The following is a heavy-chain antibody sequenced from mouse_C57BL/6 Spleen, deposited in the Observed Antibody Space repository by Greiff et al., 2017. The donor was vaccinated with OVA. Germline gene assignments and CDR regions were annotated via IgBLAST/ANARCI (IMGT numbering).Heavy chain of an antibody. J-gene: IGHJ3*01. CDR2: IDPSDSET. CDR1: GYTFTSYW. D-gene: IGHD1-3*01. Sequence: QVHVKQPGAELVRPGSSVKLSCKASGYTFTSYWMHWVKQRPIQGLEWIGNIDPSDSETHYNQKFKDKATLTVDKSSSTAYMQLSSLTSEDSAVYYCARGDNSFAYWGQGTLVTVSA. V-gene: IGHV1-52*01. CDR3: ARGDNSFAY.